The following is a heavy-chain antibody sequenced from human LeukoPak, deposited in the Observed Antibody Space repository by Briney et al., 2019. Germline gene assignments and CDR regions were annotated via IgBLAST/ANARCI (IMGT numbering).Heavy chain of an antibody. V-gene: IGHV1-18*01. Sequence: ASVKVSCKASGYTFTSYGITWVRQAPGQGLEWMGWISTYNANTHYPQKLQGRVTMTTDTSTSTAYMELRSLRSDDTAVYYCAREGPQTLGASDYWGQGTLVTVSS. CDR1: GYTFTSYG. CDR3: AREGPQTLGASDY. J-gene: IGHJ4*02. CDR2: ISTYNANT. D-gene: IGHD1-26*01.